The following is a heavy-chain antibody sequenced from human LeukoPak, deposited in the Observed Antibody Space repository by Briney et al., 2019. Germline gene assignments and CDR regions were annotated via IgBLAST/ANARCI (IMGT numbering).Heavy chain of an antibody. CDR2: IYYSGST. D-gene: IGHD5-18*01. CDR3: ASVSYDYNRYYFDY. CDR1: GGSISSSSYY. Sequence: SETLSLTCTVSGGSISSSSYYWGWIRQPPGQGLEWIGSIYYSGSTYYNPSLKSRVTISVDTSKNQFFLKLSSVTAADAAVYYCASVSYDYNRYYFDYWGQGTLVTVSS. V-gene: IGHV4-39*07. J-gene: IGHJ4*02.